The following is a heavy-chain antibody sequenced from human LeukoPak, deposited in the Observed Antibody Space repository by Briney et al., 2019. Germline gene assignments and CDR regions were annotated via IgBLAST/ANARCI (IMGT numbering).Heavy chain of an antibody. Sequence: SETLSLTSTVSGGSISSYYWSWIRQPPGKGLEWIGHIHYTGSTNYNPSLKRRVTISLDTSKNQFSLHLSSVTAADTAVYSCARAGRGGFDFDYWGQGALVTVSS. CDR1: GGSISSYY. D-gene: IGHD3-16*01. CDR3: ARAGRGGFDFDY. J-gene: IGHJ4*02. V-gene: IGHV4-59*12. CDR2: IHYTGST.